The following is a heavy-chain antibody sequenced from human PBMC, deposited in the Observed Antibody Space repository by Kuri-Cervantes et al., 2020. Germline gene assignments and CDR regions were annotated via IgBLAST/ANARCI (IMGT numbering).Heavy chain of an antibody. CDR1: GGSFSDYY. CDR2: INHSGGT. CDR3: ARTRKGRSGNYDY. D-gene: IGHD3-10*01. J-gene: IGHJ4*02. Sequence: SETLSLTCAVYGGSFSDYYWSWIRQPPGKGLEWIGEINHSGGTNYNPSLKSRVTISVDTSKNQFSLKLSSVTAADTAVYYCARTRKGRSGNYDYWGQGTLVTVSS. V-gene: IGHV4-34*01.